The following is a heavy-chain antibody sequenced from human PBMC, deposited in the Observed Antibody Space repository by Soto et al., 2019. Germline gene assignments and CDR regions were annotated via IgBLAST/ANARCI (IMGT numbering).Heavy chain of an antibody. D-gene: IGHD3-9*01. CDR3: ARADPHCDNLTGYYYYYYGMDV. CDR1: GYTFISYD. V-gene: IGHV1-8*01. Sequence: ASVKDSCKASGYTFISYDINWVRQATGQGLEWMGWMNPNSGNTGYAQKFQGRVTMTRNTSISTAYMELSSLRSEDTAVYYCARADPHCDNLTGYYYYYYGMDVWGQGTTVTVSS. CDR2: MNPNSGNT. J-gene: IGHJ6*02.